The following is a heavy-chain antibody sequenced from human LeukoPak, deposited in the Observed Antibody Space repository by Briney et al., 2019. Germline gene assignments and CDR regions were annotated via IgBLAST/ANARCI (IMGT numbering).Heavy chain of an antibody. V-gene: IGHV3-21*01. CDR1: IFSXXX. D-gene: IGHD6-13*01. CDR2: ISRSSSYI. CDR3: ARGLRAAAGPFDY. Sequence: IFSXXXMNWXXQAXGXXXXXXSSISRSSSYIYYADSLKGRFTISRDNAKNSLYLQMNSLRAEDTAVYYCARGLRAAAGPFDYWGQGTLVTVSS. J-gene: IGHJ4*02.